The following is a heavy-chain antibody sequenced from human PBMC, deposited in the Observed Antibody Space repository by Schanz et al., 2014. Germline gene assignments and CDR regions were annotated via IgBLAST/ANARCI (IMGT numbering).Heavy chain of an antibody. V-gene: IGHV3-30*03. D-gene: IGHD2-15*01. Sequence: VQLVESGGGVVQPGRSLRLSCAASGFTFSSYGMHWVRQAPGKGLEWVAVISYDGSHKDYADSVKGRFTISRDNSKNTVYLLMNSLRVEDTAVYYCARVVAAAPQGCNYWGRGTLVTVSS. CDR2: ISYDGSHK. J-gene: IGHJ4*02. CDR1: GFTFSSYG. CDR3: ARVVAAAPQGCNY.